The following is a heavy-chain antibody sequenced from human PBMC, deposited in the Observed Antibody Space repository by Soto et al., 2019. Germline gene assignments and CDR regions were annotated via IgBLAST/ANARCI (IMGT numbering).Heavy chain of an antibody. CDR2: IYYSGST. CDR3: ASHRSTSLGRPDTRGWFDP. V-gene: IGHV4-39*01. CDR1: GGSISSSSYY. Sequence: QLQLQESGPGLVKPSETLSLTCTVSGGSISSSSYYWGWIRQPPGKGLEWIGSIYYSGSTYYNPSLKSRVTISVDTSKNQFSLKLSSVTAADTAVYYCASHRSTSLGRPDTRGWFDPWGQGTLVTVSS. J-gene: IGHJ5*02. D-gene: IGHD2-2*01.